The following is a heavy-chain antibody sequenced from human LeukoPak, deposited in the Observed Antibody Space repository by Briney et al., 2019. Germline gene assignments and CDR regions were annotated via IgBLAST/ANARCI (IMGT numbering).Heavy chain of an antibody. J-gene: IGHJ4*02. V-gene: IGHV3-66*02. CDR3: ARQAAAGLDY. D-gene: IGHD6-13*01. CDR2: VYSGGKT. Sequence: PGGSLRLSCAASEFTVDDTYMSWVRQTSGKGLEWVSVVYSGGKTFYADSVKGRFTISRDTSKNTVYLQMNTLRADDTAVYYCARQAAAGLDYWGQGTLVTVSS. CDR1: EFTVDDTY.